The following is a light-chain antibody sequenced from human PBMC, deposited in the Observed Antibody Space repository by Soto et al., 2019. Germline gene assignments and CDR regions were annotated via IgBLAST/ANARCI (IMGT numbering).Light chain of an antibody. Sequence: EIVLTQSPATLSLSPGERATLSCRASQSVSSYLAWYQQKPGQAPRLLIYDASNRATGIPARFSGSGSGTDFTFTISSLEPEDFAVYYCQQRSNWPPETFGGGTKVEIK. J-gene: IGKJ4*01. CDR1: QSVSSY. V-gene: IGKV3-11*01. CDR3: QQRSNWPPET. CDR2: DAS.